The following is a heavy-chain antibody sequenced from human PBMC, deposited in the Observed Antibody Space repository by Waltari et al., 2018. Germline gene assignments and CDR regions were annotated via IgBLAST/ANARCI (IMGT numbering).Heavy chain of an antibody. Sequence: ELHLLESGGGLAQPGGSLRLSCAASGFNFISYAMSWVRQAPGKGLEWGSGISDSGVITKYADSVKGRFTVSRDNSKSTLFLHLNSLRAEDTAVYYCARHLYSIDYLELANWGQGTLVTVSS. D-gene: IGHD4-4*01. J-gene: IGHJ4*02. CDR1: GFNFISYA. CDR2: ISDSGVIT. V-gene: IGHV3-23*01. CDR3: ARHLYSIDYLELAN.